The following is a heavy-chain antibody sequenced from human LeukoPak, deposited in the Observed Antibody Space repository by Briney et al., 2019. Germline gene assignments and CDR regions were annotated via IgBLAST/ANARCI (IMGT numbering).Heavy chain of an antibody. V-gene: IGHV4-59*01. CDR3: ARDSSRRGGGMDV. CDR2: IYYSGST. CDR1: GGSISSYY. J-gene: IGHJ6*02. Sequence: PSETLSLTCTVSGGSISSYYWSWIRKPPRKGLEWIWYIYYSGSTSYNPSLKSRAAISVDPSKNQFSLKLSSVTAADTAVYYCARDSSRRGGGMDVWGQGTTVTVSS. D-gene: IGHD2-15*01.